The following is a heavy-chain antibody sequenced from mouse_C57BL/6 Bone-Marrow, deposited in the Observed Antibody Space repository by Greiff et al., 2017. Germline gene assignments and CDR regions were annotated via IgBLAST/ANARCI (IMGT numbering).Heavy chain of an antibody. CDR1: GYTFTGYW. V-gene: IGHV1-52*01. D-gene: IGHD1-1*01. Sequence: QVQLQQPGAELVRPGSSVKLSCKASGYTFTGYWMHWVKQRPIQGLEWIGNIDPSASETHYNEKFTDKATLPVDKSASTAYIQLSSLTSEDSAVSSCASCGLYFYGSRYFQWYFDVGGTGTTITVTS. CDR2: IDPSASET. J-gene: IGHJ1*03. CDR3: ASCGLYFYGSRYFQWYFDV.